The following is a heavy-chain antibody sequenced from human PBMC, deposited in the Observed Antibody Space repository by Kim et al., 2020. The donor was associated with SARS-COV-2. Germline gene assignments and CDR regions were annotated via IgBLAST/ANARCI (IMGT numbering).Heavy chain of an antibody. V-gene: IGHV3-23*01. D-gene: IGHD4-4*01. J-gene: IGHJ1*01. Sequence: GGSLRLSCAASGFTFSSYALSWVRQAPGKGLEWVSRISASGGDTYYADSVQGRFTISRDNSKNALNLQMNSLRAEDTALYYCAKVTTLTTPFYDHWV. CDR3: AKVTTLTTPFYDH. CDR1: GFTFSSYA. CDR2: ISASGGDT.